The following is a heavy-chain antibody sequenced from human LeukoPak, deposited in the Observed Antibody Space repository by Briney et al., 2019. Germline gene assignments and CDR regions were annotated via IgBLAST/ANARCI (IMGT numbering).Heavy chain of an antibody. D-gene: IGHD5-12*01. Sequence: SQTLSLTCSASGASISSGGYYWSWIRQHPGKGLEWIGYINYRGSTYNNASLESRVSISVDTSKNQLSLKLSSVTAADMAVYYCARTSGYDYFDYWGQGALVTVSS. V-gene: IGHV4-31*03. CDR3: ARTSGYDYFDY. J-gene: IGHJ4*02. CDR2: INYRGST. CDR1: GASISSGGYY.